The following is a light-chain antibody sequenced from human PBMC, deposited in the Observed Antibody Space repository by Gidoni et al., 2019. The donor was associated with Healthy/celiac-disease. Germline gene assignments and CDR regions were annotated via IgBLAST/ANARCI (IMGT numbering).Light chain of an antibody. Sequence: DIVLTQSPGTLSLSLGERATLSCRASQSVSSSYLAWYQQKPGQAPRLLIYGASSRATGIPDRFSGSGSGTDFTLTISRLEPEDFAVYYCQQYGSSPLTFGGXTKVEIK. J-gene: IGKJ4*01. CDR1: QSVSSSY. CDR2: GAS. CDR3: QQYGSSPLT. V-gene: IGKV3-20*01.